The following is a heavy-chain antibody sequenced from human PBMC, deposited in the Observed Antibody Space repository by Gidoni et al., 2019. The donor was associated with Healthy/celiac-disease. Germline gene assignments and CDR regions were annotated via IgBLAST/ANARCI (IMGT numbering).Heavy chain of an antibody. CDR2: ISYDGSNK. D-gene: IGHD3-9*01. CDR3: ARDVGARYDILTGYNPFDY. J-gene: IGHJ4*02. CDR1: GFTFSSYA. Sequence: QVQLVASGGGVVQPGRSLRLSCAASGFTFSSYAMHWVRQAPGKGLEWVAVISYDGSNKYYADSVKGRFTISRDNSKNTLYLQMNSLRAEDTAVYYCARDVGARYDILTGYNPFDYWGQGTLVTVSS. V-gene: IGHV3-30-3*01.